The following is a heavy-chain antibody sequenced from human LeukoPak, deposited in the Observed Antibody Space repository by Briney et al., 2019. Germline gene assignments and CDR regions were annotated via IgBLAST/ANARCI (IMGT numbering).Heavy chain of an antibody. CDR3: ARDQIAAAGTWYDY. CDR2: IDSSSSQI. CDR1: GFTFSSFR. Sequence: GGSLRLSCVGSGFTFSSFRMNWVRQTPGKGLEWVSWIDSSSSQIDYEDSLQGRFTISRDNAKNSLYLQMNNLRVDDTAVYYCARDQIAAAGTWYDYWGQGTLVTVSS. D-gene: IGHD6-13*01. J-gene: IGHJ4*02. V-gene: IGHV3-21*01.